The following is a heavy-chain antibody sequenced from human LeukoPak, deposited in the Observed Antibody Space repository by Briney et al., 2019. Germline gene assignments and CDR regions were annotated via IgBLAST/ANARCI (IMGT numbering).Heavy chain of an antibody. J-gene: IGHJ3*02. CDR1: GFTFSSYG. Sequence: GGSLRLSCAASGFTFSSYGFHWVRQAPGKGLEWVAVIWYDGSDKYYADSVKGRFTISRDNSKNTLYLQMNSLRAEDTAVYYCARLSGYAFDIWGPGTMVTVSS. CDR2: IWYDGSDK. CDR3: ARLSGYAFDI. D-gene: IGHD2/OR15-2a*01. V-gene: IGHV3-33*08.